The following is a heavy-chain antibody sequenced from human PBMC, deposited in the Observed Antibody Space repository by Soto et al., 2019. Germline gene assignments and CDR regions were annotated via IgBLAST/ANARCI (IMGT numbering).Heavy chain of an antibody. CDR1: GYTFTSYA. Sequence: ASVKVSCKASGYTFTSYAMHWVRQAPGQRLEWMGWINAGNGNTKYSQKFQGRVTITRDTSASTAYMELSSVTAADTAVYYCAREGVQSPGMDVWGQGTTVTVSS. CDR3: AREGVQSPGMDV. CDR2: INAGNGNT. D-gene: IGHD3-16*01. J-gene: IGHJ6*02. V-gene: IGHV1-3*01.